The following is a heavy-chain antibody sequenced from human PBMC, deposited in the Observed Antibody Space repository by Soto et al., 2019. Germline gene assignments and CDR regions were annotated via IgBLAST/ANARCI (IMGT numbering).Heavy chain of an antibody. J-gene: IGHJ4*02. V-gene: IGHV4-61*01. CDR3: ARDSRMVYAIRGYFDY. CDR2: IYYSGST. D-gene: IGHD2-8*01. Sequence: ETLSLTCTVSGGSVSSGSYYWSWIRQPPGKGLEWIGYIYYSGSTNYNPSLKSRVTISVDTSKNQFSLKLSSVTAADTAVYYCARDSRMVYAIRGYFDYWGQGTLVTVSS. CDR1: GGSVSSGSYY.